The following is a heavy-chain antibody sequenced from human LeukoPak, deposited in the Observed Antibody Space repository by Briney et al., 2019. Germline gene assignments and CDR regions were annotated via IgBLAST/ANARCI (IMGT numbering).Heavy chain of an antibody. D-gene: IGHD3-10*01. CDR2: IRGSGGYT. J-gene: IGHJ4*02. CDR1: GFSFSSYA. Sequence: GGSLRLSCAASGFSFSSYAMNWVRQAPGRGLEWLATIRGSGGYTYYADSVKGRFTMSRDNSKNTLYVQMNGLRAEDTAVYYCAKGITMVRDPMNYFEDWGQGTLVTVSS. CDR3: AKGITMVRDPMNYFED. V-gene: IGHV3-23*01.